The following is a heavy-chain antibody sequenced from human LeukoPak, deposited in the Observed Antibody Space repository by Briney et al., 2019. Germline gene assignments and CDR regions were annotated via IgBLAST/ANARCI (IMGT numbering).Heavy chain of an antibody. Sequence: SETLSLTCAVYGGSFSGDFWSWIRQSPGKGLEWIGEISHGGSTTYNPSLQSRVTMSVDTSTNQISLEMTSVTAADTAVYYCARHPRRGDILTGLLTGTFFDYWGQGTLVTVSS. V-gene: IGHV4-34*01. J-gene: IGHJ4*02. D-gene: IGHD3-9*01. CDR2: ISHGGST. CDR1: GGSFSGDF. CDR3: ARHPRRGDILTGLLTGTFFDY.